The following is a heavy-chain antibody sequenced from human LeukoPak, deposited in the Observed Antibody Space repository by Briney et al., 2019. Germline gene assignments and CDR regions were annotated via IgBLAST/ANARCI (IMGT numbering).Heavy chain of an antibody. J-gene: IGHJ4*02. V-gene: IGHV4-34*01. CDR1: GASISSYY. CDR3: ARTWEYGYSFYFDY. CDR2: INHSGST. Sequence: SETLSLTCTVSGASISSYYWSWIRQPPGKGLEWIGEINHSGSTNYNPSLKSRVTISVDTSKNQFSLKLSSVTAADTAVYYCARTWEYGYSFYFDYWGQGTLVTVSS. D-gene: IGHD5-18*01.